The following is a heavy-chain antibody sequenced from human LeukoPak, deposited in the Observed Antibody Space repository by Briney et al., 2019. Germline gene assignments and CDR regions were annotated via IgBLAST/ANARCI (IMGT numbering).Heavy chain of an antibody. D-gene: IGHD5-24*01. CDR3: ARADQWDGYKYYFDY. CDR2: INHSGST. CDR1: GGSFSGYY. Sequence: PSETLSLTCAVYGGSFSGYYWSWIRQPPGKGLEWIGEINHSGSTNYNPSLKSRVTISVDTSKNQFSLKLSSVTAADTAVYYCARADQWDGYKYYFDYWGQGTLVTVSS. V-gene: IGHV4-34*01. J-gene: IGHJ4*02.